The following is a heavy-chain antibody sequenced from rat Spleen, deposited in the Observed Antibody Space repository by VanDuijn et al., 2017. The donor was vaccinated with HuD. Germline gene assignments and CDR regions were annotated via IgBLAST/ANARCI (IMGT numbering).Heavy chain of an antibody. CDR3: ARRYYGYTYFDY. J-gene: IGHJ2*01. Sequence: EVQLVESGGGLVQPGRSLKLSCAASGFTFSDYNMAWVRQAPKKGLEWVATIIYDGSRTYYRDSVKGRFTLSRDNAKSTIYLQMDSLRSEDTATYYCARRYYGYTYFDYWGQGVMVTVSS. CDR2: IIYDGSRT. CDR1: GFTFSDYN. V-gene: IGHV5-7*01. D-gene: IGHD1-9*01.